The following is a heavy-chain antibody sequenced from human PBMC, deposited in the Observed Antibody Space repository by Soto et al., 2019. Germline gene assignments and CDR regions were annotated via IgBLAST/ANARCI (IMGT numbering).Heavy chain of an antibody. Sequence: SSETLSLTCVVYGGSFSGYYWSWIRQPPGKGLEWIGEISHSGGTKYNPSLKSRVTISIDTSNNQFSLNLSSVTAADTAVYYCARGVGFCSGGSCYSGVHYFDSWGQGTLVTVSS. CDR1: GGSFSGYY. CDR3: ARGVGFCSGGSCYSGVHYFDS. V-gene: IGHV4-34*01. D-gene: IGHD2-15*01. J-gene: IGHJ4*02. CDR2: ISHSGGT.